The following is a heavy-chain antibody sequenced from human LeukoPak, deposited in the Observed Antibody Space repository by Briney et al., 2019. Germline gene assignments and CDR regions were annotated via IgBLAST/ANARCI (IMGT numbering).Heavy chain of an antibody. CDR3: ARVVLAAARWFDP. CDR1: GGPFSAYY. D-gene: IGHD6-13*01. CDR2: INHSGST. V-gene: IGHV4-34*01. J-gene: IGHJ5*02. Sequence: SSETLSLTCAVYGGPFSAYYWSWIRQPPGKGLEWIGEINHSGSTNYNPSLKSRVTISVDTSKNQFSLKLSSVTAADTAVYYCARVVLAAARWFDPWGQGTLVTVSS.